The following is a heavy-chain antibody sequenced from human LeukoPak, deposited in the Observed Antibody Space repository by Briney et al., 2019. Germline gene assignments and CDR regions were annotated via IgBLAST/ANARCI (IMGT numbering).Heavy chain of an antibody. V-gene: IGHV6-1*01. CDR3: ARIERFGESPPSHLDY. D-gene: IGHD3-10*01. CDR1: GDSVSSNSAA. CDR2: TYYRSKWYN. J-gene: IGHJ4*02. Sequence: SQTLSLTCAISGDSVSSNSAAWNWIRQSPSRGLEWLGRTYYRSKWYNDYAVSVKSRITINPDTSKNQFSLQLNSVTPEDTAVYYCARIERFGESPPSHLDYWGQGTLVTVSS.